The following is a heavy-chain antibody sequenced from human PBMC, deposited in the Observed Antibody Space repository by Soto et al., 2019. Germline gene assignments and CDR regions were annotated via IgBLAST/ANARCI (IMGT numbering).Heavy chain of an antibody. D-gene: IGHD2-15*01. Sequence: ASVKVSCKASGGTFSSYAISWVRQAPGQGLEWMGGIIPIFGTANYAQKFQGRVTITADESTSTAYMELSSLRSEDTAVYYCARDSRDIVVVVAATDYYYYGMDVWGQGTTVTVS. V-gene: IGHV1-69*13. CDR1: GGTFSSYA. CDR3: ARDSRDIVVVVAATDYYYYGMDV. J-gene: IGHJ6*02. CDR2: IIPIFGTA.